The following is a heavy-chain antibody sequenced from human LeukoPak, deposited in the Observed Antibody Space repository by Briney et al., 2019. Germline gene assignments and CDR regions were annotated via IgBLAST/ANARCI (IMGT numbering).Heavy chain of an antibody. Sequence: GGSLRLSCAASGFTFSSYAMSWVRQAPGKGLEWVSAISGSGGSTYYAGSVKGRFTISRDNSKNTLYLQMNSLRAEDTAVYYCSRRWELLATPFDYWGQGTLVTVSS. CDR1: GFTFSSYA. D-gene: IGHD1-26*01. J-gene: IGHJ4*02. V-gene: IGHV3-23*01. CDR3: SRRWELLATPFDY. CDR2: ISGSGGST.